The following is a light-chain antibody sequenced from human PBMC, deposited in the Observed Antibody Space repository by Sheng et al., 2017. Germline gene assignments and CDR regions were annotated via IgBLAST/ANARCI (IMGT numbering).Light chain of an antibody. V-gene: IGKV1-9*01. CDR1: QGISSY. Sequence: DIQLTQSPSFLSASVGDRVTIACRASQGISSYLAWYQQKPGKAPKLLIYAASTLQSGVPSRFSGNGSGTEFTLTISSLQPEDFATYYCQHLNSYPYTFGQGTKLEIK. J-gene: IGKJ2*01. CDR2: AAS. CDR3: QHLNSYPYT.